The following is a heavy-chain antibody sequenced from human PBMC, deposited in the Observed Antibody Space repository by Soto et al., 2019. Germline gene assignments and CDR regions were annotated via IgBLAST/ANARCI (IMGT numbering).Heavy chain of an antibody. CDR1: GFTFGDYA. V-gene: IGHV3-49*03. Sequence: GGSLRLSCTASGFTFGDYAMSWFRQAPGKGLEWVGFIRSKAYGGTTEYAASVKGRFTISRDNSKSIAYLQMNSLKTEDTAVYYCTRTDWLPNNPLFDYWGQGTLVTVSS. CDR2: IRSKAYGGTT. J-gene: IGHJ4*02. D-gene: IGHD3-9*01. CDR3: TRTDWLPNNPLFDY.